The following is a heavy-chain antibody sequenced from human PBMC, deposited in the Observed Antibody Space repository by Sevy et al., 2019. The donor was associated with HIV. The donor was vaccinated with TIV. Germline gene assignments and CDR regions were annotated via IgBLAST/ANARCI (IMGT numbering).Heavy chain of an antibody. V-gene: IGHV1-3*01. D-gene: IGHD3-3*01. CDR3: ARGKGGIFGVVTGQFDY. CDR2: VHAGNGHT. J-gene: IGHJ4*02. CDR1: GYTFSNNA. Sequence: ASVKVSCKASGYTFSNNAIHWVRQAPGQRLEWMGWVHAGNGHTKFSEKFQDRVTISRDTSATTVYMDLTSLTSEDTAIYYCARGKGGIFGVVTGQFDYWGLGTLVTVSS.